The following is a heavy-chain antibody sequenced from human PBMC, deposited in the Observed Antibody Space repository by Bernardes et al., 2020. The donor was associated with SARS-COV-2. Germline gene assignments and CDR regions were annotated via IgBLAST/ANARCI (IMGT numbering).Heavy chain of an antibody. CDR1: GFTFGGYA. J-gene: IGHJ5*02. D-gene: IGHD3-22*01. CDR2: IRSKVNGGTT. CDR3: TIDYYYDSSGYSA. V-gene: IGHV3-49*04. Sequence: SLRLSCTASGFTFGGYAMSWVRQAPGKGLEWVAVIRSKVNGGTTEYAAYVKGRFTISRDDSKSIAYLHMNSLKTEDPAVYYCTIDYYYDSSGYSAWGQGTMVTVSS.